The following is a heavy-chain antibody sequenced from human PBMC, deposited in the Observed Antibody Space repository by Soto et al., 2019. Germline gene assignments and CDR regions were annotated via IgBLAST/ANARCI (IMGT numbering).Heavy chain of an antibody. CDR3: ARGMGRYFDI. V-gene: IGHV4-4*07. D-gene: IGHD2-8*01. Sequence: SETLSLTCAISDDSIGNFYWSWIRQPAGKGLESLGRLSASGRTNYSPSLQSRVTMSLDRSKNRFSLRLTSVSAADTAVYFCARGMGRYFDIWGRGTLVTVSS. CDR2: LSASGRT. J-gene: IGHJ2*01. CDR1: DDSIGNFY.